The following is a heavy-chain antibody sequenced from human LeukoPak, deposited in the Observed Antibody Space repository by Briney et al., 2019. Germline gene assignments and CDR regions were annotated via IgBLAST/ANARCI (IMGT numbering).Heavy chain of an antibody. Sequence: GGSLRLSCAASGFTFSSYDMHWVRQATGKGLEWVSAIGTAGDTYYPDSVKGRFTISRENAKNSLYLQMNSLRAGDTAVYYCARGYDYGYGLDHWGQGTLVTVSS. D-gene: IGHD5-18*01. CDR2: IGTAGDT. J-gene: IGHJ4*02. V-gene: IGHV3-13*01. CDR1: GFTFSSYD. CDR3: ARGYDYGYGLDH.